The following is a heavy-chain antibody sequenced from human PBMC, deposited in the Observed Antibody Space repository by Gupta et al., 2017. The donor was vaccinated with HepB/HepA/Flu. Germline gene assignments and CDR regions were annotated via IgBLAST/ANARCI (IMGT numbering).Heavy chain of an antibody. J-gene: IGHJ4*02. Sequence: EVQLLESGGGLVQPGGSLRLSCAASGLTFSDYAMSWVRQAPGKGLEWVSTFSGNDGNTFYADAVKGRFTISRDNSKNTLYLQMNSLRDEDTAVYYCAKRLRDTSGHFDFWGQGTLLTVSS. CDR2: FSGNDGNT. D-gene: IGHD1-14*01. V-gene: IGHV3-23*01. CDR1: GLTFSDYA. CDR3: AKRLRDTSGHFDF.